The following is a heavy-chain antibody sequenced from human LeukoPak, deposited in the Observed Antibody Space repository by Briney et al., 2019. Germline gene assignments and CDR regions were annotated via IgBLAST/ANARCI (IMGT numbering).Heavy chain of an antibody. CDR2: ISYDGSNK. CDR1: GFTFSTYG. Sequence: PGGSLRLSCAASGFTFSTYGMHWVRQTPGKGLEWVAVISYDGSNKYYTDSVKGRFTISRDNSKNTLYLQMNNLRAEDTAVYYCARGSGYSYAFTGRERTKSRLDYWGPGTLVTVSS. J-gene: IGHJ4*02. V-gene: IGHV3-30*03. D-gene: IGHD5-18*01. CDR3: ARGSGYSYAFTGRERTKSRLDY.